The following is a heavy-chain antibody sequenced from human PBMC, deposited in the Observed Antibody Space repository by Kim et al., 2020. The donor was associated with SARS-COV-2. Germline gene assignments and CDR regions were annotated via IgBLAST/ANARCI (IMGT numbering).Heavy chain of an antibody. V-gene: IGHV5-51*01. CDR3: ARHGHGLTYYGMDV. Sequence: SRSSQGQVTISADKSISTAYLQWSSLKASDTAMYYCARHGHGLTYYGMDVWGQGTTVTVSS. J-gene: IGHJ6*02.